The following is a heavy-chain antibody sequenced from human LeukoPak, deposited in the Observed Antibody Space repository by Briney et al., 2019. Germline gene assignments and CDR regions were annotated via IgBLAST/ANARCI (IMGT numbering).Heavy chain of an antibody. D-gene: IGHD6-13*01. CDR3: ATAGYSSSWGRPYYGMDV. CDR2: FDPEDGET. Sequence: ASVKVSCKVSGYTLTELSMHWVRQAPGKGLEWMGGFDPEDGETIYAQKFQGRVTMTEDTSTDTAYMELSSLRSEDTAVYYCATAGYSSSWGRPYYGMDVWGQGTTVTVSS. J-gene: IGHJ6*02. V-gene: IGHV1-24*01. CDR1: GYTLTELS.